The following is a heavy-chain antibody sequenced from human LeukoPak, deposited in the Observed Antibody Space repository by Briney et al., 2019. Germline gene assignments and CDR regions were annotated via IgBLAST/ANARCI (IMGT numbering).Heavy chain of an antibody. CDR3: ARGYSGSYRIDY. CDR2: INPDGTTT. CDR1: GFTFSNYW. D-gene: IGHD1-26*01. Sequence: GGSLRLSCAASGFTFSNYWVHWVRQAPGMGLVWVSRINPDGTTTSYADSVRGRFTISRDNAKNTLYLQMNSLRAEDTAVYYCARGYSGSYRIDYWGQGTLVTVSS. J-gene: IGHJ4*02. V-gene: IGHV3-74*01.